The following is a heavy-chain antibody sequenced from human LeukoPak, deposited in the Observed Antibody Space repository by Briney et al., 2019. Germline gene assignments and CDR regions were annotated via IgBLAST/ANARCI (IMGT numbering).Heavy chain of an antibody. Sequence: GGSLGLSCAASGFTFSSYSMNWVRQAPGKGLEWVSYISTSSSTIYYADSVRGRFTISRDNAENSLYLQLNSLRAEDTAVYYCARGGYEFDHWGRGTLVTVSS. CDR2: ISTSSSTI. J-gene: IGHJ4*02. D-gene: IGHD5-12*01. CDR3: ARGGYEFDH. CDR1: GFTFSSYS. V-gene: IGHV3-48*04.